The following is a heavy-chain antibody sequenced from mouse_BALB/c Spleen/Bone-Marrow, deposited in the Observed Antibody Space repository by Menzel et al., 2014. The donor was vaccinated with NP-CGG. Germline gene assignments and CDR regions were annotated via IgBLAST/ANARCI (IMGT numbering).Heavy chain of an antibody. CDR3: ARDGNYAY. V-gene: IGHV5-4*02. Sequence: DVNLEVSGGGLVKPGGSLKLSCAASGFTFSGYYMYWVRQTPEKRLEWVATISDGGSYTYYPDSVKGRFTISRDNAKNNLYLQMSSLKSEDTAMYYCARDGNYAYWGQGTLVTVSA. CDR2: ISDGGSYT. CDR1: GFTFSGYY. J-gene: IGHJ3*01. D-gene: IGHD2-1*01.